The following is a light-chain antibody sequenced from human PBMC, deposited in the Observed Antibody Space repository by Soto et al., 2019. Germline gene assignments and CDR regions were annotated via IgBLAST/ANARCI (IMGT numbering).Light chain of an antibody. Sequence: SYELTQPPSVSVAPGKTARITCGGNNIGSKSVHWYQQKSGQAPVLVIYYEIDRPSGIPERLSGSNYGNTATLTISSVEAGDEADYYCHVWDSDRDHPVFGGGTKLTVL. CDR1: NIGSKS. V-gene: IGLV3-21*04. CDR2: YEI. CDR3: HVWDSDRDHPV. J-gene: IGLJ2*01.